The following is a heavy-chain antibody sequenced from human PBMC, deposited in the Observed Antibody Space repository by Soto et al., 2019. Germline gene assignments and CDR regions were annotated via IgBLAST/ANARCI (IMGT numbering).Heavy chain of an antibody. Sequence: GGSLRLSCAASGFTFSSYGMHWVRQAPGKALEWVAVISYDGSNKYYADSVKGRFTISRDNSKNTLYLQMNSLRAEDTAVYYCAKDAAAAGTTFDYWGQGTLVTVSS. CDR1: GFTFSSYG. CDR3: AKDAAAAGTTFDY. CDR2: ISYDGSNK. D-gene: IGHD6-13*01. V-gene: IGHV3-30*18. J-gene: IGHJ4*02.